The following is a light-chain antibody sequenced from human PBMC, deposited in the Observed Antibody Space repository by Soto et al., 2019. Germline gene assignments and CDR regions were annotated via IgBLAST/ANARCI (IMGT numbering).Light chain of an antibody. Sequence: EIVLTQSPATLSSSPGERATLSCRASQTVFSRLAWYQHKPGQPPRLLIYDSSTRATGFPDRFSGSGSGTDFTLTIIRLEPEDFAVYYCQQYDISPWTFGQGTKVDIK. CDR2: DSS. CDR3: QQYDISPWT. CDR1: QTVFSR. J-gene: IGKJ1*01. V-gene: IGKV3-20*01.